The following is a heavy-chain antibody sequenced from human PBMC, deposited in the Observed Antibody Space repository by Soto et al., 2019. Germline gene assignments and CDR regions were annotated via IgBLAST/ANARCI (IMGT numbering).Heavy chain of an antibody. CDR1: GGSISRSNW. CDR3: ARSITFHWLFCDC. D-gene: IGHD3-9*01. V-gene: IGHV4-4*02. J-gene: IGHJ4*02. CDR2: IYHNGST. Sequence: KTSETRSLTCAVSGGSISRSNWWSWVRPPPGKGLEWIGEIYHNGSTNYNPSLKSRVTISLDKSKSQFSLKLSSVTAADTAVYSCARSITFHWLFCDCWGQGTLVSVSS.